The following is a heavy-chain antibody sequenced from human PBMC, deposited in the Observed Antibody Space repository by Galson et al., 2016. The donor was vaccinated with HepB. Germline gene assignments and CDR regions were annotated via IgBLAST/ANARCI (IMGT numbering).Heavy chain of an antibody. CDR3: ARDPGLAYCGGVCSSV. CDR2: ISSTSNTL. D-gene: IGHD2-21*01. Sequence: SLRLSCAASGFDFSDSNINWVRQSPGKGLECISYISSTSNTLYYADSVKGRFTVSRDNGKNSLYLQMDNLRYEDTAVYFCARDPGLAYCGGVCSSVWGQGTLVTVSS. CDR1: GFDFSDSN. J-gene: IGHJ4*02. V-gene: IGHV3-48*02.